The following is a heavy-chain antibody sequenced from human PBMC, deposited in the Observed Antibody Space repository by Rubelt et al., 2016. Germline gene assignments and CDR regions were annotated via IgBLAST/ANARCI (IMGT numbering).Heavy chain of an antibody. V-gene: IGHV4-4*02. D-gene: IGHD3-3*01. J-gene: IGHJ6*02. CDR2: LYHSGST. CDR3: ARVLRYYYGMDV. CDR1: GGSISSSNW. Sequence: QVQLQESGPGLVKPSGTLSLTCAVSGGSISSSNWWSWVRRPPGKGLEWIGELYHSGSTNYNPSLKMRVTIAVDKSKNQFSLKLSSVTAADTAVYYCARVLRYYYGMDVWGQGTTVTVSS.